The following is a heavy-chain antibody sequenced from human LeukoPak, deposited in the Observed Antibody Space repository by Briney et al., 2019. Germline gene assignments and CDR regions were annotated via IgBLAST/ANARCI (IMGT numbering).Heavy chain of an antibody. Sequence: PGGSLRLSCAASGFTFSSYGMHWVRQAPGKGLEWVAVIWYDGSNKYYADSVKGRFTISRDNSKNTLYLQMNSLRAEDTAVYYCARNHYYDSSGYHRAEYYYYGMDVWGQRTTVTVSS. CDR3: ARNHYYDSSGYHRAEYYYYGMDV. J-gene: IGHJ6*02. V-gene: IGHV3-33*01. D-gene: IGHD3-22*01. CDR2: IWYDGSNK. CDR1: GFTFSSYG.